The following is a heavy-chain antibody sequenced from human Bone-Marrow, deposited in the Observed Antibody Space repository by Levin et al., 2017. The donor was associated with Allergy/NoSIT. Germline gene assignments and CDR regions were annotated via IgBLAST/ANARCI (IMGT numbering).Heavy chain of an antibody. J-gene: IGHJ4*02. V-gene: IGHV3-7*01. D-gene: IGHD3-10*01. CDR1: GFAFNKYW. Sequence: GESLKISCVASGFAFNKYWMTWVRQAPGRGLEWVANIYHDGSEKHYVDSVKGRFTISRDNAKNSLSLQMDSLRVEDTAVYYCARHSYFYFEYWGQGTQVTVSS. CDR3: ARHSYFYFEY. CDR2: IYHDGSEK.